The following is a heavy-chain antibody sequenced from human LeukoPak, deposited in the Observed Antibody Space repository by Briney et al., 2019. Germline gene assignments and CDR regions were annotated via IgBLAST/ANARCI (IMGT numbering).Heavy chain of an antibody. Sequence: ASVKVSCKASGGTFSSYAISWVRQAPGQGLEWMGGIIPIFGTANYAQKFQGRVTITTDESTSAAYMELSSLRSEDTAVYYCARVVAATGWFDPWGQGTLVTVSS. J-gene: IGHJ5*02. D-gene: IGHD2-15*01. CDR1: GGTFSSYA. CDR3: ARVVAATGWFDP. CDR2: IIPIFGTA. V-gene: IGHV1-69*05.